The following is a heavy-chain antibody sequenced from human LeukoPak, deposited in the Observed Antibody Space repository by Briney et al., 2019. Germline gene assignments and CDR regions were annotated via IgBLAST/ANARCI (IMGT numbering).Heavy chain of an antibody. CDR3: ARTYDILTGSGYYYMDV. Sequence: ASVKVSCKASGYTFTSYGISWVRQAPGQGLEWMGWISAYNGNTNYAQKLQGRVTMTTDTSTSTAYMELRSLRSDDTAVYYCARTYDILTGSGYYYMDVWGKGTTVTISS. D-gene: IGHD3-9*01. V-gene: IGHV1-18*01. CDR1: GYTFTSYG. J-gene: IGHJ6*03. CDR2: ISAYNGNT.